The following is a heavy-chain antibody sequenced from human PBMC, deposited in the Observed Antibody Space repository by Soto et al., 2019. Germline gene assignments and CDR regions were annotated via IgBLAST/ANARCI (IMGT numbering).Heavy chain of an antibody. CDR1: GFTFSSYA. CDR2: ISGSGGST. V-gene: IGHV3-23*01. J-gene: IGHJ5*02. D-gene: IGHD2-2*01. Sequence: EVQLLESGGGLVQPGGSLRLSCAASGFTFSSYAMSWVRQAPGKGLEWVSAISGSGGSTYYADSVKGRFTISRDNSKNTLYLQMNSLRAEDTAVYYCAKSRRGRGPAATIHHWFDPWGQGTLVTVSS. CDR3: AKSRRGRGPAATIHHWFDP.